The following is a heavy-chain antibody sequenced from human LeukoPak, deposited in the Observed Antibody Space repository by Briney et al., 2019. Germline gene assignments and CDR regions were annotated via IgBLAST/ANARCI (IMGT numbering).Heavy chain of an antibody. J-gene: IGHJ5*02. D-gene: IGHD5-24*01. CDR1: GGSFSGYY. V-gene: IGHV4-34*01. Sequence: SETLSLTCAVYGGSFSGYYWSWIRQPPGKGLEWIGEINHSGSTNYNPSLKSRVTISVDTSKNQFSLKLSSVTAADTAVYYCARDHMAENWFDPWGQGTLVTVSS. CDR2: INHSGST. CDR3: ARDHMAENWFDP.